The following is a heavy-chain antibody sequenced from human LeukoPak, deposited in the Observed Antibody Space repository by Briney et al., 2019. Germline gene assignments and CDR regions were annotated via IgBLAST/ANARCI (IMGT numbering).Heavy chain of an antibody. Sequence: GGSLRLSCEASGFTFSSYAMNWVRQTPGKGLEWVSSITSYRRDTYYADSVKGRFTISRDNSKNTLYLQMNSLRAEDTAVYYCAKTGVQDYFDYWGQGTLVTVSS. J-gene: IGHJ4*02. V-gene: IGHV3-23*01. CDR3: AKTGVQDYFDY. CDR1: GFTFSSYA. CDR2: ITSYRRDT. D-gene: IGHD3-10*01.